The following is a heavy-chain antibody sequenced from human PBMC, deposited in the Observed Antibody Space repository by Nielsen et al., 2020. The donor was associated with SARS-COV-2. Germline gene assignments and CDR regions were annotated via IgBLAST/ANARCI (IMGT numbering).Heavy chain of an antibody. Sequence: WIRQPPGKGLEWLSYISPSSNYTNYADFVKRRFTISRDNTKNSLFLQMTSFRVEDTADYYCAREHTVIPAAFDIWGQGTMVTVSS. V-gene: IGHV3-11*05. CDR3: AREHTVIPAAFDI. CDR2: ISPSSNYT. J-gene: IGHJ3*02. D-gene: IGHD2-21*01.